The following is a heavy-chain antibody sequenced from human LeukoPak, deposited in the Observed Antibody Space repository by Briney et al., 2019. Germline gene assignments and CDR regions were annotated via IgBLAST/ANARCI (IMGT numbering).Heavy chain of an antibody. Sequence: GTSLTVSCEASVITFIASNIQWVRQARGQRLEWIGWIVVGSGNTHYAQIFQERVTITRDMSTRTAYMELSSLTSEDTAVYYCAALTPNYDYAWAFDIWGQGTMVTVSS. CDR1: VITFIASN. CDR2: IVVGSGNT. V-gene: IGHV1-58*02. J-gene: IGHJ3*02. D-gene: IGHD3-16*01. CDR3: AALTPNYDYAWAFDI.